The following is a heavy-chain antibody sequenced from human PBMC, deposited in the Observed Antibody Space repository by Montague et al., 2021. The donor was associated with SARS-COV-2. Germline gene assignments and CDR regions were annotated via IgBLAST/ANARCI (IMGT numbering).Heavy chain of an antibody. CDR1: GFTFSSYE. D-gene: IGHD3-3*01. Sequence: SLRLSCAASGFTFSSYEVNWVRQAPGKGLEWVSYISSSGSTICYADSVKGRFTISRDNAKNSLYLQMNSLRAEDTAVYYCASILRLPRWFDLWGRGTLVTVSS. CDR3: ASILRLPRWFDL. CDR2: ISSSGSTI. V-gene: IGHV3-48*03. J-gene: IGHJ2*01.